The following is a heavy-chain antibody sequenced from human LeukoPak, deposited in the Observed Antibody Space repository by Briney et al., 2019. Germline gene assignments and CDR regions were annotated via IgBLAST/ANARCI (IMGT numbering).Heavy chain of an antibody. CDR1: GGSFSGYY. D-gene: IGHD2-8*01. CDR2: INHSGST. V-gene: IGHV4-34*01. J-gene: IGHJ6*03. Sequence: PSETLSLTCAVYGGSFSGYYWSWIRQPPGKGLEWIGEINHSGSTNYNPSLKSRVTISVDTSRNQFSLRLSSVTAADTAVYYCARDLSYYWYYMDVWGKGTTVTISS. CDR3: ARDLSYYWYYMDV.